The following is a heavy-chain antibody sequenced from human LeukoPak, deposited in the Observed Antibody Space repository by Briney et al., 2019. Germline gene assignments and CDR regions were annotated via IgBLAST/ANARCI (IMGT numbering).Heavy chain of an antibody. D-gene: IGHD2-2*01. Sequence: PSETLSLTCAVYGGSFSGYYWSWIRQPPGKGLEWIGEINHSGSTNYNPSLKSRVTISVDTSKNQFSLKLSSVTAADTAVYYCARGGSEDIVVVPAAIDAFDIWGQGTMVTVSS. J-gene: IGHJ3*02. V-gene: IGHV4-34*01. CDR1: GGSFSGYY. CDR2: INHSGST. CDR3: ARGGSEDIVVVPAAIDAFDI.